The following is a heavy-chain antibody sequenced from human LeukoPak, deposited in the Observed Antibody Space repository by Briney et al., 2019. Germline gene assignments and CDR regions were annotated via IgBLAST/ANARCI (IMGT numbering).Heavy chain of an antibody. J-gene: IGHJ2*01. CDR3: VRWIASGSGIYWYFDV. CDR2: ISDSGNTI. CDR1: GFSFSDYY. Sequence: PGGSLRLSCAASGFSFSDYYMSWIRQAPGKGLEWISYISDSGNTIYYTDSVKGRFTISRDNAKNSLYLQMNSLRAEDTAVYYCVRWIASGSGIYWYFDVWGRGTLVTVSS. D-gene: IGHD1-26*01. V-gene: IGHV3-11*04.